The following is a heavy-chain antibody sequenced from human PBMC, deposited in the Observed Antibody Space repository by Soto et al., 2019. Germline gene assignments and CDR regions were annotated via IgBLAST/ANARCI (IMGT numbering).Heavy chain of an antibody. CDR2: IYYSGNT. J-gene: IGHJ4*02. D-gene: IGHD3-22*01. V-gene: IGHV4-61*01. CDR1: GGSVSSGPYY. Sequence: SETLSLTCTVSGGSVSSGPYYWSWIRQPPGKGLEWIGYIYYSGNTNYNPTLKSRVTISVDTSKNQFSLKLSSVTAADTAVYYCARGGRHDDSRGYGSLGYWGQGTLVTVSS. CDR3: ARGGRHDDSRGYGSLGY.